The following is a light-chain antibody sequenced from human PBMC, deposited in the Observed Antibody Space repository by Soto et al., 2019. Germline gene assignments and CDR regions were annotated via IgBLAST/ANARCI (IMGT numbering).Light chain of an antibody. J-gene: IGLJ3*02. CDR2: DVS. CDR1: GSDVGGYNY. CDR3: SSCSASNTPWV. Sequence: QSVLTQPASVSGSPGQSITISCTGTGSDVGGYNYVSWYQQHPGKAPKLMIYDVSNRPSGVSNRFSGSKSGNTASLTISGLQAEDEADYYCSSCSASNTPWVFGGGTKVTVL. V-gene: IGLV2-14*01.